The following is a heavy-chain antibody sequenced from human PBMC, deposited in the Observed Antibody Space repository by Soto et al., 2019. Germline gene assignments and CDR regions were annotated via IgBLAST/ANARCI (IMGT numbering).Heavy chain of an antibody. D-gene: IGHD6-13*01. Sequence: QVQLVESGGGVVQPGRSLRLSCAPSGFTFSTYGMHWVRQAPGKGLEWVAVISYDGSNKYYADSVKGRFTISRDNSKNPLYLQLNSLRAEDTAVYYCAKDRSSWYGNTNYYYGMDVWGQGTRVTVSS. CDR2: ISYDGSNK. J-gene: IGHJ6*02. CDR3: AKDRSSWYGNTNYYYGMDV. V-gene: IGHV3-30*18. CDR1: GFTFSTYG.